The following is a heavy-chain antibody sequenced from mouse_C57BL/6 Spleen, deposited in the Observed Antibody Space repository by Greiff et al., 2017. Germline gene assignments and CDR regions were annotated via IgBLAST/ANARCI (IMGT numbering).Heavy chain of an antibody. CDR3: AGTTVGYFDV. Sequence: VQLQQSGPELVKPGASVKISCKASGYSFTGYYMNWVKQSPEKSLEWIGEINPSTGGTTYNQKFKAKATLTVDKSSSTAYMQLKSLTSEDSAAYYCAGTTVGYFDVWGTGTTVTVSS. J-gene: IGHJ1*03. CDR2: INPSTGGT. V-gene: IGHV1-42*01. D-gene: IGHD1-1*01. CDR1: GYSFTGYY.